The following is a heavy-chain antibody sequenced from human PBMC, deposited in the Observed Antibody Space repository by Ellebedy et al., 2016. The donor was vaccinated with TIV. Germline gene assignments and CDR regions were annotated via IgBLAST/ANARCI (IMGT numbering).Heavy chain of an antibody. D-gene: IGHD5/OR15-5a*01. CDR2: ISGYNGDT. Sequence: ASVKVSCKASGYTFTKYGISWVRQAPGQGLEWMGWISGYNGDTNYAQKFQGRVTMTTDTSTITVDIELRSLSFYDTAVYYCTRGFYEKFDPWGHGTLVTVS. CDR3: TRGFYEKFDP. J-gene: IGHJ5*02. V-gene: IGHV1-18*04. CDR1: GYTFTKYG.